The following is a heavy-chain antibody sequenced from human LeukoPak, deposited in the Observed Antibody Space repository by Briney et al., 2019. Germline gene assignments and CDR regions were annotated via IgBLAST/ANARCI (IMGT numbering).Heavy chain of an antibody. D-gene: IGHD6-13*01. CDR2: IIPILGIA. Sequence: GASVKVSCKASGGTFSSYAISWVRQAPGQGLEWMGRIIPILGIANYAQKFQGRVTITADESTSTAYMELSSLRSEDTAVYYCARVGSSSWYLPFDYWGQGTLVTVSS. CDR3: ARVGSSSWYLPFDY. CDR1: GGTFSSYA. V-gene: IGHV1-69*04. J-gene: IGHJ4*02.